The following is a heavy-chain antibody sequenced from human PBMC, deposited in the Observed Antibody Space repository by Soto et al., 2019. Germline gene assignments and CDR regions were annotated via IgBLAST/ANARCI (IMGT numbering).Heavy chain of an antibody. CDR2: IYSGGST. CDR1: GFTVSYNH. J-gene: IGHJ4*02. V-gene: IGHV3-53*01. CDR3: ARRVPSGLTFDA. Sequence: EVQLVESGGGLIQPGGSLRLSCAASGFTVSYNHMSWVRQAPGKGLEWVSVIYSGGSTYYADSVKGRFTISRDNSRNTLNLQMNRLRSEDAAVYYCARRVPSGLTFDAWGQGTLVTVSS. D-gene: IGHD3-22*01.